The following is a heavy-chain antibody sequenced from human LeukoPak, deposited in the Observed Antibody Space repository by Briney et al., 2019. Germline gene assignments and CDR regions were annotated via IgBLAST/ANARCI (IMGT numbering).Heavy chain of an antibody. Sequence: GESLKISFKGYGYRFTSYWIGWVRQMPGKGVEWMGIIYHGDSDTRYSPSFQGQLTISADKSISTAYLQWSSLKAADTAMYYCARHLSGSYRMDVWGKGTTVTVSS. CDR2: IYHGDSDT. V-gene: IGHV5-51*01. D-gene: IGHD3-10*01. CDR3: ARHLSGSYRMDV. CDR1: GYRFTSYW. J-gene: IGHJ6*04.